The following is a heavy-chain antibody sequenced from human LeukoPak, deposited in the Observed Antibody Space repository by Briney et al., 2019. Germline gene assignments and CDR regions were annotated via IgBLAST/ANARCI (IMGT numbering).Heavy chain of an antibody. CDR1: GYTFTNYG. Sequence: ASVKVSCKASGYTFTNYGISWVRQAPGQGLEWMGWISAYNGNTHYAQNLQGRVTMTTDTSTSTAYMELSSLRSEDTAVYYCARVVGATTEWFDPWGQGTLVTVSS. V-gene: IGHV1-18*01. CDR2: ISAYNGNT. CDR3: ARVVGATTEWFDP. J-gene: IGHJ5*02. D-gene: IGHD1-26*01.